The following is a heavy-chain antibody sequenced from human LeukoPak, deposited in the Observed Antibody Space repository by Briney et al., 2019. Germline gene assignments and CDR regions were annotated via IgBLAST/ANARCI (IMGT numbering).Heavy chain of an antibody. V-gene: IGHV4-31*03. Sequence: SETLSLTCTVSGGSIDNDTYYWTWIRQHPGKGLEWIGYIYYSGSTYYNPSLKSRVTISVDKSKNQFSLKLSSVTAADTAVYYCTRDRIVVVTAAFDYWGQGTLVTVSS. CDR3: TRDRIVVVTAAFDY. D-gene: IGHD2-21*02. CDR2: IYYSGST. J-gene: IGHJ4*02. CDR1: GGSIDNDTYY.